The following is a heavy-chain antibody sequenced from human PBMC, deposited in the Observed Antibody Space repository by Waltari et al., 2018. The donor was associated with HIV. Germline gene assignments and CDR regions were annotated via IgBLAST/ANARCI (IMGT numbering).Heavy chain of an antibody. V-gene: IGHV3-33*01. CDR3: ARKYSSSWGAPFDY. CDR1: GFTLSSYG. Sequence: SGFTLSSYGMHWVRQAPGKGLEWVTVIWYDGSKKYYAASVKGRFTISRDNSKNTLDLQMNSLRIEDTAVYYCARKYSSSWGAPFDYWGQGTLVTVSS. J-gene: IGHJ4*02. CDR2: IWYDGSKK. D-gene: IGHD6-13*01.